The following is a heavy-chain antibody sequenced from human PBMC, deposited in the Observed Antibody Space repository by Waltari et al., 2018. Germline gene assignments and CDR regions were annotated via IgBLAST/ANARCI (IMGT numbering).Heavy chain of an antibody. CDR3: AREGLGYSYGYYYFDY. Sequence: QVQLQESGPGLVKPSETLSLTCTVSGGSVSSGSYYWSWIRQPPGKGREWIGYIYYSGSTNYNPSLKSRVTISVDTSKNQFSLKLSSVTAADTAVYYCAREGLGYSYGYYYFDYWGQGTLVTVSS. CDR1: GGSVSSGSYY. J-gene: IGHJ4*02. D-gene: IGHD5-18*01. V-gene: IGHV4-61*01. CDR2: IYYSGST.